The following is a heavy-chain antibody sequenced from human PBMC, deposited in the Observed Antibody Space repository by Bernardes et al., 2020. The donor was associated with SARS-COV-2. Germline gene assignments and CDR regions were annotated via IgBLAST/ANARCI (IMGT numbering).Heavy chain of an antibody. D-gene: IGHD3-3*01. CDR1: GYTFTSYG. V-gene: IGHV1-18*01. Sequence: AAVKVSCKASGYTFTSYGISWVRQAPGQGLEWMGWISAYNGTTTYAQKLQGRVTMTTDTSTSTAYMELRSLRSDDTAVYYCARGDYTIFGVDRYYYGMDVWGQGTTVTVS. CDR3: ARGDYTIFGVDRYYYGMDV. J-gene: IGHJ6*02. CDR2: ISAYNGTT.